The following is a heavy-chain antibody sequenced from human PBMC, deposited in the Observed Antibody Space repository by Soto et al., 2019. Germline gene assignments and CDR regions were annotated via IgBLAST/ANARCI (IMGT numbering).Heavy chain of an antibody. CDR1: GFTFSSYA. CDR3: AKDQGRGGYSYGYFSPDFDY. CDR2: ISYDGGNK. D-gene: IGHD5-18*01. V-gene: IGHV3-30*18. Sequence: QVQLAESGGGVVQPGSSLRLTCAGSGFTFSSYAMHWVRQAPGKGLKWVAVISYDGGNKYYADSVKGRFTISRDNSENTLYLQMNRLRAEDTAVYYCAKDQGRGGYSYGYFSPDFDYWGQGTLVTVSS. J-gene: IGHJ4*02.